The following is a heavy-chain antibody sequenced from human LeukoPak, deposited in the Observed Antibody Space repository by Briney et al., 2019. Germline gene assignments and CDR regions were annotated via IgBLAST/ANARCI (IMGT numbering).Heavy chain of an antibody. CDR3: ASLWPYQLSAFDI. CDR1: GGSISGSSYY. J-gene: IGHJ3*02. Sequence: KPSETLSLTCTVSGGSISGSSYYWGWIRQPPGKGLEWIGSIYYSGSTYYNPSLKSRVTISVDTSKNQFSLKLSSVTAADTAVYYCASLWPYQLSAFDIWGQGTMVTVSS. D-gene: IGHD2-2*01. CDR2: IYYSGST. V-gene: IGHV4-39*01.